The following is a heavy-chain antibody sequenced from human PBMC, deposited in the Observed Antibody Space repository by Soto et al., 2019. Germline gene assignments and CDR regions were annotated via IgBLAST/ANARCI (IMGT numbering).Heavy chain of an antibody. Sequence: SETLSLTCTVSGGSISSSSYYWGWIRQPPGKGLEWIGSIYYSGSTYYNPSLKSRVTISVDTSKNQFSLKLSSVTAADTAVYYCARGLSVITIFGVVIKNYFDYWGQGTLVTVSS. CDR2: IYYSGST. CDR1: GGSISSSSYY. D-gene: IGHD3-3*01. V-gene: IGHV4-39*01. CDR3: ARGLSVITIFGVVIKNYFDY. J-gene: IGHJ4*02.